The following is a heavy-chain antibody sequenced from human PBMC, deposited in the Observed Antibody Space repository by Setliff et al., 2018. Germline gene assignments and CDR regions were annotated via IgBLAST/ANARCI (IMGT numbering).Heavy chain of an antibody. CDR1: GYSFSTYW. CDR2: IYPDDSDT. V-gene: IGHV5-51*01. J-gene: IGHJ6*03. D-gene: IGHD2-21*02. CDR3: ARRGWGSSSGDCYSPKGCYYYYMDV. Sequence: GESLKISCKGSGYSFSTYWIGWVRQMPGKGLEWMGIIYPDDSDTRYSPSFQGQVTMSADKSISTAYLQWSSLEASDTAIYYCARRGWGSSSGDCYSPKGCYYYYMDVWGKGTTVTVSS.